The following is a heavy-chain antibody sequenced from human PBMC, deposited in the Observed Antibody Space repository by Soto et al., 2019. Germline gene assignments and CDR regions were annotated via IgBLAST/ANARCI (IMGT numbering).Heavy chain of an antibody. CDR3: ARDWSGSYSGQGNYYYGMDV. J-gene: IGHJ6*02. D-gene: IGHD1-26*01. CDR1: GGTFSSYA. V-gene: IGHV1-2*04. CDR2: INPNSGGT. Sequence: GASVKVSCKASGGTFSSYAISWVRQAPGQGLEWMGWINPNSGGTNYAQKFQGWVTMTRDTSISTAYMELSRLRSDDTAVYYCARDWSGSYSGQGNYYYGMDVWGQGTTVTVSS.